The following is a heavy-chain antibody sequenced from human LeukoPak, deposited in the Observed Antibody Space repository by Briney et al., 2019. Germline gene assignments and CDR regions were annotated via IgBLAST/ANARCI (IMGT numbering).Heavy chain of an antibody. CDR1: GFTFSSYA. CDR3: AKDPAGITMVRGVNYFDH. CDR2: ISRSGGST. V-gene: IGHV3-23*01. Sequence: PGGSLRLSCAASGFTFSSYAMSWVRQAPGKGLEWVSAISRSGGSTYYADSVKGRFTISRDNSKNTLYLQMNSLRAEDTAVYYCAKDPAGITMVRGVNYFDHWGQGTLVTVSS. D-gene: IGHD3-10*01. J-gene: IGHJ4*02.